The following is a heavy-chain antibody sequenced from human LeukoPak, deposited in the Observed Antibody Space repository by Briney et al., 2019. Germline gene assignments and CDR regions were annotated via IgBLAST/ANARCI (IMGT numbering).Heavy chain of an antibody. Sequence: SETLSLTCSVSSDSISNKYWSWIRQPPGQGLEWLGYIYYSGSTNYNPSLKSRVTISVDTSKNQFSLKLSSVTAADTAVYYCASTRFQLHFFDYWGHGTPVTVSS. V-gene: IGHV4-59*08. CDR2: IYYSGST. J-gene: IGHJ4*01. CDR1: SDSISNKY. D-gene: IGHD4-23*01. CDR3: ASTRFQLHFFDY.